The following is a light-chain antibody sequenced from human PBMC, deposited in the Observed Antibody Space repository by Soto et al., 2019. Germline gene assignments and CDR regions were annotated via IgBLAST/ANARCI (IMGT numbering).Light chain of an antibody. CDR3: CSFAGSYVV. CDR1: SSDVGGYND. Sequence: QSALTQPRSVSGSPGQSVTISCTGTSSDVGGYNDVSWYQQHQGKAPKLMIFDVTKRPSGVPDRFSGSKSGNTASLTISGLQAEDEADYYCCSFAGSYVVFGGGTKLTV. V-gene: IGLV2-11*01. CDR2: DVT. J-gene: IGLJ2*01.